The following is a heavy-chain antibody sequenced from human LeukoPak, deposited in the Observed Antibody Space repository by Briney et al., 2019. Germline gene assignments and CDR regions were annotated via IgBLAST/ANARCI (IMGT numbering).Heavy chain of an antibody. D-gene: IGHD4-17*01. V-gene: IGHV4-59*12. J-gene: IGHJ6*03. CDR3: ARGGEPPLYYYYYMDV. CDR2: IYYSGST. CDR1: GGSISSYY. Sequence: SETLSLTCTVSGGSISSYYWSWIRQPPGKGLEWIGYIYYSGSTNYNPSLKSRVTISVDTSKNQLSLKLGSVTAADTAVYYRARGGEPPLYYYYYMDVWGKGTTVTVSS.